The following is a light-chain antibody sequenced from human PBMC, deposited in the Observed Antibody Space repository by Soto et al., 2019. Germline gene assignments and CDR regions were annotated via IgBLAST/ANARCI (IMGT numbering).Light chain of an antibody. J-gene: IGLJ2*01. Sequence: QSVLTQPRSVSGSPGQSVTISCTGTSSDIAAYNYVSWHQQHPGKAPKLVIYDVTQRPSGVPDRFSASKSGITASLTISGLHAEDEADYYCCSYAAGDSFRFGGGTKLPVL. CDR2: DVT. CDR1: SSDIAAYNY. CDR3: CSYAAGDSFR. V-gene: IGLV2-11*01.